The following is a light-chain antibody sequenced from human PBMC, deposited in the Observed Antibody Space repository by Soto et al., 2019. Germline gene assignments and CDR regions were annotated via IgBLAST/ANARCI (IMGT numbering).Light chain of an antibody. Sequence: DIQMTQSPSSLSASVGDRVTITCRASQGISNYLAWYQQKPGKVPKLLIYAASTLQSGVPSRFSGRGSGTDFTLTISSLQPEDGATYYCQKYNSAPWTFGQGTQVEIK. V-gene: IGKV1-27*01. CDR3: QKYNSAPWT. CDR2: AAS. J-gene: IGKJ1*01. CDR1: QGISNY.